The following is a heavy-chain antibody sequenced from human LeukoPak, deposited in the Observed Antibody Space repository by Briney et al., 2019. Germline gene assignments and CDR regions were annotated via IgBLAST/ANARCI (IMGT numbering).Heavy chain of an antibody. CDR3: ARVGCSGGSCRYGNYFDY. Sequence: SGGSLRLSCAASGFTFSGYSMNWVRQAPGKGLEWVSYISSSGSTIYYADSVKGRFTISRDNAKNSLYLQMNSLRAEDTAVYSCARVGCSGGSCRYGNYFDYWGQGTLVTVSS. CDR2: ISSSGSTI. CDR1: GFTFSGYS. J-gene: IGHJ4*02. V-gene: IGHV3-48*04. D-gene: IGHD2-15*01.